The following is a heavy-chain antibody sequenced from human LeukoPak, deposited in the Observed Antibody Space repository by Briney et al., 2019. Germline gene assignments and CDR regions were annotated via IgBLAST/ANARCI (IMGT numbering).Heavy chain of an antibody. J-gene: IGHJ5*02. D-gene: IGHD6-19*01. CDR3: ARVAVAGPTGWFDP. CDR2: ISSTSAYI. Sequence: TGGSLRLSCAASGFALRHYSVTWVRQAPGKGLEWVSSISSTSAYIYYADSVKGRLSITRDNVDNVVYLQMNSLRAEDTAVYYCARVAVAGPTGWFDPWGQGTLVTVSS. V-gene: IGHV3-21*01. CDR1: GFALRHYS.